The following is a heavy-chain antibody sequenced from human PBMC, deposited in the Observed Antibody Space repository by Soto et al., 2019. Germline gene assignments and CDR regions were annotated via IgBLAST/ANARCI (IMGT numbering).Heavy chain of an antibody. CDR2: ISYDGSNK. Sequence: QVQLVESGEGVVQPGRSLRLSCAASGFTFSSYGMHWVRQAPGKGLEWVAVISYDGSNKYYADSVKGRFTISRDNSKNTLYLQMNSLRAEDTAVYYCAKDRHYSSGWYSSDAFDIWGQGTMVTVSS. CDR3: AKDRHYSSGWYSSDAFDI. J-gene: IGHJ3*02. D-gene: IGHD6-19*01. CDR1: GFTFSSYG. V-gene: IGHV3-30*18.